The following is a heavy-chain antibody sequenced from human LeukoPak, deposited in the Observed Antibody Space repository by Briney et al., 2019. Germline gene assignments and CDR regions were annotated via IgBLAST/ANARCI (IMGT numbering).Heavy chain of an antibody. CDR2: INHSGST. CDR3: ARGRVVPAALDY. Sequence: SETLSLTCAVSGGSFSGYYWTWIRQPPGKGLEWIGEINHSGSTNYNPSLKSRVTISVDTSKNQFSLKLSSVTAADTAVYYCARGRVVPAALDYWDQGTLVTVSS. D-gene: IGHD2-2*01. CDR1: GGSFSGYY. V-gene: IGHV4-34*01. J-gene: IGHJ4*02.